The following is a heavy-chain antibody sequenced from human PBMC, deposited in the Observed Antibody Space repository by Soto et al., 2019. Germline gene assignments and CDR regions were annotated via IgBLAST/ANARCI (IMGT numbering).Heavy chain of an antibody. V-gene: IGHV1-46*01. CDR3: ARDSPEVVEMATIFDY. J-gene: IGHJ4*02. Sequence: AASVKVSCKASGYTFTSYYMHWVRQAPGQGLEWMGIINPSGGSTSYAQKFQGRVTMTRDTSTSTVYMELSSLRSEDTAVYYCARDSPEVVEMATIFDYWGQGTLVTVSS. CDR2: INPSGGST. D-gene: IGHD5-12*01. CDR1: GYTFTSYY.